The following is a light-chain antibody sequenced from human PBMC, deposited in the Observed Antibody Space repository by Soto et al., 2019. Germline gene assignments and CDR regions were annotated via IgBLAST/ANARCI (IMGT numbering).Light chain of an antibody. J-gene: IGLJ7*01. CDR2: EGT. Sequence: QSVLTQPASVSGSPGQSITISCTGTSSDVGSYDLVSWYQQHPGKAPKLMIYEGTKRPSGVSNRFSGSKSGNAASLTISGLQAEDEADYYCCPYAGSSTYVFGGGTQLTVL. CDR3: CPYAGSSTYV. V-gene: IGLV2-23*01. CDR1: SSDVGSYDL.